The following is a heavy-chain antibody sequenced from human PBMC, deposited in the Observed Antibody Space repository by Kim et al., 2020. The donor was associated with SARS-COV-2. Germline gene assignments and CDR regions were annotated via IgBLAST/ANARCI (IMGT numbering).Heavy chain of an antibody. D-gene: IGHD2-21*01. CDR1: GFTFSSYW. Sequence: GGSLRLSCAASGFTFSSYWMHWVRQAPGKGLVWVSRINSDGSSTNYADSVKGRFTISRDNAKTTLYLQMNSLRADDTALYYCVRGTGNFGDWDSSGQGTLVTVSS. CDR2: INSDGSST. J-gene: IGHJ4*02. V-gene: IGHV3-74*01. CDR3: VRGTGNFGDWDS.